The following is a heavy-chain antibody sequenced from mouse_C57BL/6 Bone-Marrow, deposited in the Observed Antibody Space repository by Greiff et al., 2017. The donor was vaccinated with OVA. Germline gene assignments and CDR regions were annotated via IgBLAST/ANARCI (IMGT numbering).Heavy chain of an antibody. CDR3: AREGYWDGYYSFDD. V-gene: IGHV1-75*01. D-gene: IGHD2-3*01. CDR1: GYTFTDYY. CDR2: IFPGSGST. J-gene: IGHJ2*01. Sequence: QVHVKQSGPELVKPGASVKISCKASGYTFTDYYINWVKQRPGQGLEWIGWIFPGSGSTNYNEKFKGKATLTVDKSSSTAYMLLSSLTSEDSAVYFCAREGYWDGYYSFDDWGQGTTLTVSS.